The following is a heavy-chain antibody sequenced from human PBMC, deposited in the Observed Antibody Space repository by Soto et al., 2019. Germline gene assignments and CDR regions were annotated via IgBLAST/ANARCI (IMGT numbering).Heavy chain of an antibody. Sequence: GGSLRLSCAASGLTVSGKKYVAWVRQAPGKGLEWVSVIYSGGSTYYADSVKGRFTISRDNSKNTLYLQMNSLRAEDTAVYYCARNPGYSYDYGMDVWGQGTTVTVSS. J-gene: IGHJ6*02. V-gene: IGHV3-53*01. D-gene: IGHD5-18*01. CDR1: GLTVSGKKY. CDR2: IYSGGST. CDR3: ARNPGYSYDYGMDV.